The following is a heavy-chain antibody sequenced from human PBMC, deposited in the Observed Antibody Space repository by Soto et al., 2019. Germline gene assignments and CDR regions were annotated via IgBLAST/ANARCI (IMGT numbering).Heavy chain of an antibody. CDR1: RFSLSNARVG. J-gene: IGHJ4*02. V-gene: IGHV2-26*01. D-gene: IGHD4-4*01. Sequence: QVTLKESGPVLVKPTETLTLTCTVSRFSLSNARVGVNWIRQPPGKALEWLAHIFSNDEKSYSSSLKSRLTFSKDTSKSQVVLSMTNMDPVDTATYYCVRIRDDYTIDYWGQGTLVTVSS. CDR2: IFSNDEK. CDR3: VRIRDDYTIDY.